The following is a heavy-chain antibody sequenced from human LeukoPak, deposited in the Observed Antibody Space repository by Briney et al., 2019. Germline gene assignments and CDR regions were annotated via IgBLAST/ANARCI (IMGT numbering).Heavy chain of an antibody. V-gene: IGHV3-30*02. CDR3: KGRDYVWGSEIDY. Sequence: GGSLRLSCAASGFTFSSYAMHWVRQAPGKGLEWVAFIRYDGSNKYYADSVKGRFTISRDNSKNTLYLQMNSLRAEDTAVYYCKGRDYVWGSEIDYWGQGTLVTVSS. D-gene: IGHD3-16*01. CDR1: GFTFSSYA. J-gene: IGHJ4*02. CDR2: IRYDGSNK.